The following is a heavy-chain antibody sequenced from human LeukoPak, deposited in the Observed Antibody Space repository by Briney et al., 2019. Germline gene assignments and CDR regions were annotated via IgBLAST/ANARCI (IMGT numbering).Heavy chain of an antibody. CDR1: GGSFSGYY. Sequence: SETLSLTCAVYGGSFSGYYWSWIRQPPGKGLEWIGEINHSGSTNYSPSLKSRVTISVDTSKNQFSLKLSSVTAADTAVYYCAREKRAITMVRGVAHFDYWGQGTLVTVSS. CDR3: AREKRAITMVRGVAHFDY. CDR2: INHSGST. V-gene: IGHV4-34*01. J-gene: IGHJ4*02. D-gene: IGHD3-10*01.